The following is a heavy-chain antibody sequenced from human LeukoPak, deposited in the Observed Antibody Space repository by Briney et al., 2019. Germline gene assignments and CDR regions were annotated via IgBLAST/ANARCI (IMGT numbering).Heavy chain of an antibody. CDR3: ARHGIAAAPYNWFDP. CDR2: IYYGGST. Sequence: PSETLSLTCTVSGGSISSGSYYWGWIRQPPGKGLEWIGNIYYGGSTYYNPSLKSRVTISVDTSKNQFSLKLSSVTAADTAVYYCARHGIAAAPYNWFDPWGQGTLVTVSS. D-gene: IGHD6-13*01. V-gene: IGHV4-39*01. J-gene: IGHJ5*02. CDR1: GGSISSGSYY.